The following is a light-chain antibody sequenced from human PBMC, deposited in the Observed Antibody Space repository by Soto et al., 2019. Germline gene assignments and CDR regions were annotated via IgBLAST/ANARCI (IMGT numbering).Light chain of an antibody. Sequence: EIVLTQSPGTLSLSPGERATLSCRASQSVSSSYLAWYQQKPGQAPRLLIYGASSRATGIPDRFSGSGSGTDFTLTISRLEPKAFAVYYCQQYETFGPGTKVDIK. CDR1: QSVSSSY. J-gene: IGKJ3*01. CDR3: QQYET. V-gene: IGKV3-20*01. CDR2: GAS.